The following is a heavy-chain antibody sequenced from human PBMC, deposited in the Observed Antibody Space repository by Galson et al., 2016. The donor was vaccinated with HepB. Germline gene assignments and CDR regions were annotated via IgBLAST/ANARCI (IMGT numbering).Heavy chain of an antibody. Sequence: TLSLTCPVSGGSISSGGYYWSWIRQHPGKGLEWIGYIYYSGSTYYNPSLKSRVIMSVDTAKNQFSLRLSSVTAADTAVYYCARGLRGWFRELSAPDYWGQGTLVTVSS. CDR2: IYYSGST. V-gene: IGHV4-31*03. J-gene: IGHJ4*02. CDR1: GGSISSGGYY. D-gene: IGHD3-10*01. CDR3: ARGLRGWFRELSAPDY.